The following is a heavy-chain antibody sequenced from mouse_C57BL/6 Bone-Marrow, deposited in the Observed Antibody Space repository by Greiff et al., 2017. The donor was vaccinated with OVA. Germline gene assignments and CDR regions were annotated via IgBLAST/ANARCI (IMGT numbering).Heavy chain of an antibody. CDR2: ISSGGDYI. CDR1: GFTFSSYA. J-gene: IGHJ4*01. Sequence: EVKLVESGEGLVKPGGSLKLSCAASGFTFSSYAMSWVRQTPEKRLEWVAYISSGGDYIYYADTVKGRFTISIDNDRNTLYLQMSSLKSEDTAMYYCTRDDYDNAMDYWGQGTSVTVSS. CDR3: TRDDYDNAMDY. V-gene: IGHV5-9-1*02. D-gene: IGHD2-4*01.